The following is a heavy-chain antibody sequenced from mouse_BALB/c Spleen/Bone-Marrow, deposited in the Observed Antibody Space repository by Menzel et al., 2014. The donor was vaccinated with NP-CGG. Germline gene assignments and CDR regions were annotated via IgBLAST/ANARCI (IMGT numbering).Heavy chain of an antibody. CDR1: GFTFSDYA. CDR2: ISNGGNYT. CDR3: SRNSNYSLDF. V-gene: IGHV5-9-4*01. J-gene: IGHJ2*01. D-gene: IGHD2-5*01. Sequence: EVKLVESGGALVKPGGSLKLSCAASGFTFSDYAMSWVRRSPEKRLEWVAEISNGGNYTYYPDTVTGRFTISRDNAKNTLYLEMSSLRSEDTAMYYCSRNSNYSLDFWGQGTTLTVSS.